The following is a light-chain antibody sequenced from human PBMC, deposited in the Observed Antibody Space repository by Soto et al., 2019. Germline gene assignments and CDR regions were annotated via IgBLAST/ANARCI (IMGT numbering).Light chain of an antibody. CDR1: SSDVGGYNY. CDR2: DVS. CDR3: SSYTSSNTVV. V-gene: IGLV2-14*03. Sequence: QSALTQPACVSGSPGQSITISCSGASSDVGGYNYVSWYQQHPGKAPKLMIYDVSNRPSGVSNRFSGSKSGNTASLTISGLQAEDEAHYYCSSYTSSNTVVFGGGTKLTV. J-gene: IGLJ2*01.